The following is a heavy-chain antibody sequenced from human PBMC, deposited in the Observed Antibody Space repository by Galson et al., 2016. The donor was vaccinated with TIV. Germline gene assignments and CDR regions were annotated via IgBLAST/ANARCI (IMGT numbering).Heavy chain of an antibody. Sequence: SLRLSCAASGLPVTENYMTWVRQAPGKGLEWVALIYSNGNTIYADSVTGRFTISRDNSKNMVYLQMNSLRTEDTAVYFCARERRLCGNECYLKYYYGMDVWGQGTTVTVSS. D-gene: IGHD2-21*01. CDR1: GLPVTENY. CDR2: IYSNGNT. V-gene: IGHV3-66*03. J-gene: IGHJ6*02. CDR3: ARERRLCGNECYLKYYYGMDV.